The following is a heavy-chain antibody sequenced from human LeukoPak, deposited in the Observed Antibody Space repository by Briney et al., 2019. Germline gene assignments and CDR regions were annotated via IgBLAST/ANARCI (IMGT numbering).Heavy chain of an antibody. V-gene: IGHV3-48*04. Sequence: GGSLRLSCAASGFTFSSYSMNWVRQAPGKGLEWVSYISSSSSTIYYADSVKGRFTISRDNAKNSLYLQMNSLRAEDTAVYYCARGPNYAPPSDFDYWGLGTLVTVSS. J-gene: IGHJ4*02. CDR1: GFTFSSYS. CDR2: ISSSSSTI. CDR3: ARGPNYAPPSDFDY. D-gene: IGHD2-2*01.